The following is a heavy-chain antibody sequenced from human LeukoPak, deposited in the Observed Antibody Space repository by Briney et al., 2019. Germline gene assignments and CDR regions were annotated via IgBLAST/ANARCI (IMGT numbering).Heavy chain of an antibody. J-gene: IGHJ4*02. V-gene: IGHV3-21*01. CDR2: ISSSSSYI. CDR1: GFTFSSYS. D-gene: IGHD2-2*01. Sequence: GRSLRPSCAACGFTFSSYSMNWVRQAPGKGLEWVSSISSSSSYIYYADSVKGRFTISRDNAKNSLYLQMNSLRAEDTAVYYCARAYGKYQLLDIDYWGQGTLVTVSS. CDR3: ARAYGKYQLLDIDY.